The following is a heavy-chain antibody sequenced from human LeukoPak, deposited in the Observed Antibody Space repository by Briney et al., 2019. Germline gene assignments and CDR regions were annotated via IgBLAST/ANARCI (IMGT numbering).Heavy chain of an antibody. V-gene: IGHV3-9*01. D-gene: IGHD2-21*01. J-gene: IGHJ5*02. Sequence: PGSSLRLSCVASGFTFDDYDLHWVRQAPGQGLEWVSGINWNSGNITYADSVKGRFTISRDKARNSLHLQMSSLTAEDTALYYCADYSAGPSCSMGAWGKGTLVTVSS. CDR1: GFTFDDYD. CDR2: INWNSGNI. CDR3: ADYSAGPSCSMGA.